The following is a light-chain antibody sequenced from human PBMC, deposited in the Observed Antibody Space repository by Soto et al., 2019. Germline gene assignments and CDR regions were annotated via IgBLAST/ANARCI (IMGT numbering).Light chain of an antibody. Sequence: EILLTQSPGTLSLSPGERATLSWGASQSVSSSHLAWYQHKPRQAPRLLIYGASSRATGIPDRLSGSASGTDFPLTISRLAPEDSAVYYCQQYGSPGTFGHGTKVDIK. V-gene: IGKV3-20*01. CDR1: QSVSSSH. CDR3: QQYGSPGT. CDR2: GAS. J-gene: IGKJ1*01.